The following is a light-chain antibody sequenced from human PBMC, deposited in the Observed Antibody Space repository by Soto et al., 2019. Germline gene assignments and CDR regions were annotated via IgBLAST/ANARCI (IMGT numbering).Light chain of an antibody. CDR2: ATS. Sequence: EIVLTQSPGTLSLSPGERATLSCRASRSVSSTYLAWYQQKPGQAPRLLTYATSSRATGIPARFSGGGSGTDFTLTISNLEPEDFAVYYCQQRSDWPWTFGQGTKVDIK. V-gene: IGKV3D-20*02. CDR3: QQRSDWPWT. J-gene: IGKJ1*01. CDR1: RSVSSTY.